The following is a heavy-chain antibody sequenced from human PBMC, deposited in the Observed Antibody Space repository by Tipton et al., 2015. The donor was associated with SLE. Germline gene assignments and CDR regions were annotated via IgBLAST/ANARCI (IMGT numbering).Heavy chain of an antibody. V-gene: IGHV4-39*07. CDR3: ARSNTVADAFDI. CDR2: IYYSGST. J-gene: IGHJ3*02. Sequence: TLSLTCTLSGGSISSSRYYWGWIRQPPGKGLEWIGSIYYSGSTYYNPSLKSRVTISVDTSKNQFSLKLSSVTAADTAVYYCARSNTVADAFDIWGQGTMVTVSS. CDR1: GGSISSSRYY. D-gene: IGHD4-23*01.